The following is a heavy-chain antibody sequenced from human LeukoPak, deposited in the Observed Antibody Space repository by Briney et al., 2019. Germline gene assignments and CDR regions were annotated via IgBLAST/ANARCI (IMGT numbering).Heavy chain of an antibody. Sequence: GGSLRLSCAASGFTFSSLWMHWVRQVPEKGPVWVSRIKSDGSSTSYADSVKGRFTISRDNAKNTLYLQMNSLRAEDTAVYYCARALAVAATGGFDPWGQGTLVTVSS. CDR1: GFTFSSLW. CDR3: ARALAVAATGGFDP. CDR2: IKSDGSST. J-gene: IGHJ5*02. D-gene: IGHD6-19*01. V-gene: IGHV3-74*01.